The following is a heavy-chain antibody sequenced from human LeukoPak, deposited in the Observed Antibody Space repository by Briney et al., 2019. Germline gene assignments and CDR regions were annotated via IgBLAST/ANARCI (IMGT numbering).Heavy chain of an antibody. CDR1: GYTFSSYG. CDR3: ARGSGWYRENDY. D-gene: IGHD6-19*01. V-gene: IGHV1-46*01. CDR2: INPSGGST. J-gene: IGHJ4*02. Sequence: ASVKVSCKASGYTFSSYGLSWVRQAPGQGLEWMGIINPSGGSTSYAQKFQGRVTMTRDTSTSTVYMELSSLRSEDTAVYYCARGSGWYRENDYWGQGTLVTVSS.